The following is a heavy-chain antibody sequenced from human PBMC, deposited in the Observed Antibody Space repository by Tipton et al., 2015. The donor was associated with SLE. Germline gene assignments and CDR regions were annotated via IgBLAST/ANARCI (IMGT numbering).Heavy chain of an antibody. CDR3: ARERGDYYDSSGYYDDAFDI. CDR1: GFPFNDYY. J-gene: IGHJ3*02. V-gene: IGHV3-11*06. D-gene: IGHD3-22*01. Sequence: SLRLSCAASGFPFNDYYMTWIRQAPGKGLEYVSHMSATTTYIYYADSVKGRFTISRDNSKNTLYLQMNSLRADDTAVYYCARERGDYYDSSGYYDDAFDIWGQGTMVTVSS. CDR2: MSATTTYI.